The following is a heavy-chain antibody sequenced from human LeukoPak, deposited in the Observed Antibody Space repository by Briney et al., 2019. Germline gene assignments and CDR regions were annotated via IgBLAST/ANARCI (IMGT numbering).Heavy chain of an antibody. CDR1: GFTVSSNY. CDR3: ARGSGLAAFDI. J-gene: IGHJ3*02. V-gene: IGHV3-53*01. Sequence: GGSLRLSCAASGFTVSSNYMSWVRQAPGKGLEWVSVINSGGSTYYADSVKGRFTISRDNSKNTLYLQMNSLRAEDTAVYYCARGSGLAAFDIWGQGTMVTVSS. D-gene: IGHD3-3*01. CDR2: INSGGST.